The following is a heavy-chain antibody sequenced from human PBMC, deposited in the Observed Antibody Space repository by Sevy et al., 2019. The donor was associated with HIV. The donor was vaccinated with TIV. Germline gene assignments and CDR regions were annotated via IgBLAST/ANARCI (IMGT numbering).Heavy chain of an antibody. V-gene: IGHV3-33*01. CDR1: GFTFMSFS. CDR2: IWYDGRTE. CDR3: AGDAARVIVATAGLDS. Sequence: GGSLRLSCVASGFTFMSFSMHWVRQAPGKGLEWVAAIWYDGRTERYADSVKGRFTISRDNSKKTLYLQMNSLRDEDTAIYYCAGDAARVIVATAGLDSWGQGTRVTVSS. J-gene: IGHJ5*01. D-gene: IGHD1-1*01.